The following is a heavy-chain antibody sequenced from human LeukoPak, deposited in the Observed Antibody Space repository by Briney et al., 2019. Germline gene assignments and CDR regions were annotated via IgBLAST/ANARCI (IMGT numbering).Heavy chain of an antibody. CDR1: GFTFSSYA. CDR2: ISGSGGST. J-gene: IGHJ4*02. V-gene: IGHV3-23*01. CDR3: AKAYSYFDSGGSYYDY. D-gene: IGHD3-22*01. Sequence: GGSLRLSCSASGFTFSSYAMSWVRQAPGKGLECVSAISGSGGSTYYADSVKGRFTISRDNSKNTLFLQMNSLRAEDTAVYYCAKAYSYFDSGGSYYDYWGQGTLVTVSS.